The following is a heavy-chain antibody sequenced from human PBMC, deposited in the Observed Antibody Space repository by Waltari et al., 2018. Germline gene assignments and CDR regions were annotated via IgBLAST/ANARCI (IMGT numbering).Heavy chain of an antibody. CDR2: IYHNGST. J-gene: IGHJ5*02. CDR3: AREIAAARGDWFDP. D-gene: IGHD6-13*01. Sequence: QVQLQESGPGLVKPSGTLSLTCAVSGGSISSSNWWSWVRQPPGKGLEWIGVIYHNGSTNYNPSLKSRVTISVDKSKNQFSLKLSSVTAADTAVYYCAREIAAARGDWFDPWGQGTLVTVSS. V-gene: IGHV4-4*02. CDR1: GGSISSSNW.